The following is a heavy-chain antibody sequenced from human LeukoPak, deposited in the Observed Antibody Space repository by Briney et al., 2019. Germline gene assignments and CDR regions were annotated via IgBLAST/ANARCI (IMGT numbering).Heavy chain of an antibody. CDR2: ISGSGGST. CDR3: AKDKIYYDA. Sequence: GGPLRLSCAASGFTFSSYVMSWVRLAPGKGLEWVSGISGSGGSTYYADSVKGRFTISRDNSKNTLYLQMNSLRAEDTAIYYCAKDKIYYDAWGQGTLVTVSS. J-gene: IGHJ5*02. D-gene: IGHD3-22*01. CDR1: GFTFSSYV. V-gene: IGHV3-23*01.